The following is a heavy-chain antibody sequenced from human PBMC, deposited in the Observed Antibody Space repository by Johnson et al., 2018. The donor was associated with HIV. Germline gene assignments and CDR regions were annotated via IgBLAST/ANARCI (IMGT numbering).Heavy chain of an antibody. V-gene: IGHV3-53*01. J-gene: IGHJ3*02. CDR1: GFTVNNNY. D-gene: IGHD6-19*01. CDR3: AQKAVAGTFTDAFDI. Sequence: EVQLVESGGGLIQPGESLRLSCAASGFTVNNNYMNWVRQTPGKGLEWVSVIYTGGSTYYADSVKGRFTISRDNSKNSLYLQMNSLRAEDTALYYCAQKAVAGTFTDAFDIWGQGTMVTVSS. CDR2: IYTGGST.